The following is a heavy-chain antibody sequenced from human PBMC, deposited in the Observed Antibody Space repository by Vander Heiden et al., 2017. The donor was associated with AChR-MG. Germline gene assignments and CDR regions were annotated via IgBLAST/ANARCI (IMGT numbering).Heavy chain of an antibody. CDR1: GYTFTSYY. J-gene: IGHJ4*02. D-gene: IGHD6-13*01. Sequence: QVQLVQSGAEVKKPGASVKVSCKASGYTFTSYYMHWVRQAPGQGLEWMGIINPSGGSTSYAQKFQGRVTMTRDTSTSTVYMELSSLRSEETAVYYCARDGTRIAAAGGSFDYWGQGTLVTVSS. CDR3: ARDGTRIAAAGGSFDY. V-gene: IGHV1-46*01. CDR2: INPSGGST.